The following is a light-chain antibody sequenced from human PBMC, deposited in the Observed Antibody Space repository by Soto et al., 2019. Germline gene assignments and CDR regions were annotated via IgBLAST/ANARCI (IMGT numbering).Light chain of an antibody. CDR3: QQRSNWPRSIT. V-gene: IGKV3-11*01. CDR1: QSVSSY. CDR2: GAS. Sequence: EIVLTQSPPTLSFYPLERATLSCRASQSVSSYLAWYQQKPGQAPRLPIYGASNRATGIPARFSGSGSGTDFTLTISSLEPEDFAVYYCQQRSNWPRSITFGQGTRLEIK. J-gene: IGKJ5*01.